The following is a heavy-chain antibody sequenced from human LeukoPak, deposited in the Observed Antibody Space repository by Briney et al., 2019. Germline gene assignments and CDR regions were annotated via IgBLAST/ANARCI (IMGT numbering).Heavy chain of an antibody. D-gene: IGHD2-15*01. CDR1: GFTFSSYA. CDR2: ISGSGGST. Sequence: GGSLRLSCAASGFTFSSYAMTWVRQAPGKGLEWVSSISGSGGSTYYADSVRGRFTLSRDNSKNMLYLQMNSLRAEDTAVYYCARGGGYYPIDYWGQGTLVTVSS. J-gene: IGHJ4*02. V-gene: IGHV3-23*01. CDR3: ARGGGYYPIDY.